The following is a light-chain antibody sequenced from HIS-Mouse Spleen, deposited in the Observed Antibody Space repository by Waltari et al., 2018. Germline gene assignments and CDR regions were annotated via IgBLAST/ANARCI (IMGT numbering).Light chain of an antibody. CDR2: RNN. J-gene: IGLJ3*02. V-gene: IGLV1-47*01. Sequence: QSVLTQPTSASGTPGQRVTISCSGSRSNIGSNYVYWYQQLPGTAPKLLIYRNNQRPSGVPDRFSGSKSGTSASLAISGLRSEDEADYYCAAWDDSLSGPVFGGGTKLTVL. CDR1: RSNIGSNY. CDR3: AAWDDSLSGPV.